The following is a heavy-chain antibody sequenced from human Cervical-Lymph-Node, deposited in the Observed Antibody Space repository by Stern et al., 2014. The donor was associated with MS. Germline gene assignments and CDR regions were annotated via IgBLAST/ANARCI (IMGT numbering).Heavy chain of an antibody. CDR2: IYTTGST. J-gene: IGHJ4*02. D-gene: IGHD5-18*01. Sequence: VQLVESGPGLVKPSQTLSLTCTVSGGSVGSGSYDWSWIRQPAGKGLEWIGRIYTTGSTYYNPSLTSRDSISINPSNNQISLRLPSVTAADTAVYYCARDKEDTNMAFRYFDNWGQGTLVTVSS. CDR1: GGSVGSGSYD. V-gene: IGHV4-61*02. CDR3: ARDKEDTNMAFRYFDN.